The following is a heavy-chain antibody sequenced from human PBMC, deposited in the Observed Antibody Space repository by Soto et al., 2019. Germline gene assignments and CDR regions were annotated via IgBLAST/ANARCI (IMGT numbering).Heavy chain of an antibody. D-gene: IGHD3-16*01. CDR2: INTYNGNT. CDR3: AMVDVYVTPSPQDV. V-gene: IGHV1-18*01. CDR1: GYSFTRYG. Sequence: ASVKVSCKASGYSFTRYGIAWARQAPGQGLEWMGWINTYNGNTNYAQNLQGRVTLTTDTSTSTAYMELTSLRSNDTAIYYCAMVDVYVTPSPQDVWGQGTSVTVFS. J-gene: IGHJ6*02.